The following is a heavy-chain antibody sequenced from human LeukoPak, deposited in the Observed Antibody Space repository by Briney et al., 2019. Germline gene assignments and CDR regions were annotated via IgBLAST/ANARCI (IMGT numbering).Heavy chain of an antibody. CDR2: ISGSGGTT. J-gene: IGHJ4*02. D-gene: IGHD4-17*01. Sequence: GGSLRLSCAASGLTFSSYALAWVRQAPGKGLEWVSAISGSGGTTYYADSVKGHFSISRDNSKNTLYLQMNSLRAEDTAVYYCAKNFYDDYNFFFDSWGQGSLVTVSS. CDR3: AKNFYDDYNFFFDS. V-gene: IGHV3-23*01. CDR1: GLTFSSYA.